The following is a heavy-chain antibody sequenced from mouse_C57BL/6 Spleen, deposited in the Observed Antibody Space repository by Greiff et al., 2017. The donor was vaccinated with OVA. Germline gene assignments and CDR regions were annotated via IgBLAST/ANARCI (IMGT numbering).Heavy chain of an antibody. CDR2: IGPGSGST. J-gene: IGHJ2*01. D-gene: IGHD1-1*01. V-gene: IGHV1-77*01. Sequence: QVQLQQSGAELVKPGASVKISCKASGYTFTDYYINWVKQRPGQGLEWIGKIGPGSGSTYYNEKFKGKATLTADKSSSTAYMQLSSLTSEDSAVYFSARRMYYGSSTDYFDYWGQGTTLTVSS. CDR1: GYTFTDYY. CDR3: ARRMYYGSSTDYFDY.